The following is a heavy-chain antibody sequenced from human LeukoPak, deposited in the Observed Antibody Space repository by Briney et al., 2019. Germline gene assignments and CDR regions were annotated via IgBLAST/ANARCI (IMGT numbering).Heavy chain of an antibody. Sequence: PSETLSLTCTVSGGSISSSYYWSWIRQPAGRGLEWIGRVYSIGSTNYNPSLKSRGTISVDASKNQFSLKLSSVTAADTAVYYCARAIWFGEGHDYWGQGTLVTVSS. CDR2: VYSIGST. CDR3: ARAIWFGEGHDY. D-gene: IGHD3-10*01. CDR1: GGSISSSYY. V-gene: IGHV4-61*02. J-gene: IGHJ4*02.